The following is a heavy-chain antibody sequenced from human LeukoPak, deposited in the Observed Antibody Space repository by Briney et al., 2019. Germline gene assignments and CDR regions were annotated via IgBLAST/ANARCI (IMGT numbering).Heavy chain of an antibody. D-gene: IGHD3-22*01. J-gene: IGHJ4*02. CDR2: IYHSGST. CDR3: AKLGYYDSSGYTFDY. V-gene: IGHV4-4*02. CDR1: GGSISSSDW. Sequence: SGTLSLTCAVSGGSISSSDWWSWVRQPPGKGLEWIGEIYHSGSTSFNPSLKSRVTISVDTSKNQFSLKLTSVTAADTAVYYCAKLGYYDSSGYTFDYWGQGTLVTVSS.